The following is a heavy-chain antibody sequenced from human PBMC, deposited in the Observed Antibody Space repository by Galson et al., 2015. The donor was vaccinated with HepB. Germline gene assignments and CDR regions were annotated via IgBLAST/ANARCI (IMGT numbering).Heavy chain of an antibody. J-gene: IGHJ4*02. CDR1: GYTFTSYD. V-gene: IGHV1-8*01. CDR3: ARETSDYSHFDY. Sequence: SVKVSCKASGYTFTSYDINWVRQATGQGLEWMGWMNPNSGNTGYAQKFQGRVTMTRNTSISTAYMELSSLRSEDAAVYYCARETSDYSHFDYWGQGTLVTVSS. D-gene: IGHD4-11*01. CDR2: MNPNSGNT.